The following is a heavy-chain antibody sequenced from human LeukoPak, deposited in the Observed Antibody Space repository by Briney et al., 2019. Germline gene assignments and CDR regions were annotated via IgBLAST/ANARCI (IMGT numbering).Heavy chain of an antibody. J-gene: IGHJ1*01. CDR3: ARDESISILWW. Sequence: ASVKVSCKASGYTFTNYYMHWVRQAPGQRLEWMGIINPSGGSTNYAQKFQGRVTMTRDTSTSTVYMELSSLRSEDTAVYYCARDESISILWWWGQGTLVTVSS. V-gene: IGHV1-46*01. CDR2: INPSGGST. CDR1: GYTFTNYY. D-gene: IGHD2-21*01.